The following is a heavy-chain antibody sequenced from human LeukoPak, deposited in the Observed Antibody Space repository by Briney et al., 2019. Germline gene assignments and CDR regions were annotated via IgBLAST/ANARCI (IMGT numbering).Heavy chain of an antibody. CDR3: ARGLMYYDSSGFGDY. D-gene: IGHD3-22*01. V-gene: IGHV3-53*01. Sequence: GGSLRLSCAASRFTVSSNYMSWVRQAPGKGLEWVSVIYSGGSTYYADSVKGRFTISRDNSKNTLYLQMNSLRVEDTAVYYCARGLMYYDSSGFGDYWGQGTLVTVSS. CDR1: RFTVSSNY. CDR2: IYSGGST. J-gene: IGHJ4*02.